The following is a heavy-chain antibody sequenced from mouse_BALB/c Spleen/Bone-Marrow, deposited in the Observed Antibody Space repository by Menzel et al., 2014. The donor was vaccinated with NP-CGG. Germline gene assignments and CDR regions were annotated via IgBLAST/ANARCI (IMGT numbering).Heavy chain of an antibody. D-gene: IGHD1-1*01. CDR1: GFNIKDTY. V-gene: IGHV14-3*02. CDR3: ARYNYGSSQFAY. Sequence: EVQRVESGAELVKPGASVKLSCTASGFNIKDTYMHWVKQRPEQGLEWIGRIDPANGNTKYDPKFQGKATITADTSSNTAYLQLSSLTPEDTAVHYCARYNYGSSQFAYWGQGTLVTVSA. J-gene: IGHJ3*01. CDR2: IDPANGNT.